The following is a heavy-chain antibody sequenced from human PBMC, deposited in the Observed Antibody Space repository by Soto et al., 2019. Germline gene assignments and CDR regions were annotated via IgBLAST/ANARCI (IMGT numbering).Heavy chain of an antibody. J-gene: IGHJ5*02. Sequence: EVQLVESGGGLVQAGGSLRLSCAASGFALSSYWMHWVRRVPGKGLVWVSRINPDGSRMDYADSVRGRFTISRDNAKNTLFLQMNNLRAEDTALYHCARVPVGAYGKFDPWGQGTLVTVSS. V-gene: IGHV3-74*01. CDR3: ARVPVGAYGKFDP. CDR2: INPDGSRM. D-gene: IGHD2-8*02. CDR1: GFALSSYW.